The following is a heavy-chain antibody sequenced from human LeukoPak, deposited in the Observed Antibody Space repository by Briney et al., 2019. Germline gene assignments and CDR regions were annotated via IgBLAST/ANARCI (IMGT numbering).Heavy chain of an antibody. CDR3: ARSVIVPAIVADYYTYMDV. CDR1: GYPISSNYY. V-gene: IGHV4-38-2*01. CDR2: IYHRGNT. D-gene: IGHD2-2*01. Sequence: SETLSLTCAVSGYPISSNYYWGWIRQPPGKGLEWIGVIYHRGNTDYNPSLQSRVTISIDTSKNEFSLKVNSVTAADTAVYYCARSVIVPAIVADYYTYMDVWGRGISVTVSS. J-gene: IGHJ6*03.